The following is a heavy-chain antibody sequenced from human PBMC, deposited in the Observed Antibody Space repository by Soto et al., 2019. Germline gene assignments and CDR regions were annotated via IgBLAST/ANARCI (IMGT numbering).Heavy chain of an antibody. Sequence: LSLTCTVSGGSISSYYWSWIRQPPGKGLEWIGYIYYSGSTNYNPSLKSRVTISVDTSKNQFSLKLSSVTAADTAVYYCASIVVPAARYYYYYMDVWGKGTTVTVSS. V-gene: IGHV4-59*08. CDR2: IYYSGST. J-gene: IGHJ6*03. CDR3: ASIVVPAARYYYYYMDV. CDR1: GGSISSYY. D-gene: IGHD2-2*01.